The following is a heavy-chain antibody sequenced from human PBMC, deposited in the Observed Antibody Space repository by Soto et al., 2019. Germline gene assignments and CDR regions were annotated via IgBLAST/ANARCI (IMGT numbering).Heavy chain of an antibody. J-gene: IGHJ4*02. V-gene: IGHV1-18*01. CDR2: ISAYNGNT. D-gene: IGHD2-2*01. CDR3: ARFLEAGPAAIPILDY. CDR1: GYTFTSYG. Sequence: QVQLVQSGAEVKKPGAAVKVSCKASGYTFTSYGISWVRQAPGQGLEWMGWISAYNGNTNYAQKLQGRVTMTTDTSTSTAYMELRSLRSDDTAVYYCARFLEAGPAAIPILDYWGQGTLVTVSS.